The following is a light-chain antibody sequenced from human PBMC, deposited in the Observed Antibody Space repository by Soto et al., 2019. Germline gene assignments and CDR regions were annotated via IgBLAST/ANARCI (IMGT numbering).Light chain of an antibody. CDR1: SSDVGYYNY. CDR2: NVG. CDR3: CSYAGSYTFV. V-gene: IGLV2-11*01. Sequence: QSVLTQPRSVSGSPGQSVTISCTGTSSDVGYYNYVSWYQQHPGKAPKLMIYNVGERPSGVPDRFSGSKSGITASLTISGLQAEDEAAYYCCSYAGSYTFVFGGGTQLTVL. J-gene: IGLJ7*01.